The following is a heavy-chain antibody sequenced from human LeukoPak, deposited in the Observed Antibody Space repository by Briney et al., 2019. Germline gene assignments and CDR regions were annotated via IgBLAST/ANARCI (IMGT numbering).Heavy chain of an antibody. D-gene: IGHD1-26*01. J-gene: IGHJ4*02. CDR1: GSTFSSYW. CDR2: IKQDGSEK. V-gene: IGHV3-7*01. CDR3: ARDSIEGYY. Sequence: GGSLRLSCAASGSTFSSYWMSWVRQAPGKGLEWVANIKQDGSEKYYVDSVKGRFTISRDNAKNSLYLQMNSLRAEDTAVYYCARDSIEGYYWGQGTLVTVSS.